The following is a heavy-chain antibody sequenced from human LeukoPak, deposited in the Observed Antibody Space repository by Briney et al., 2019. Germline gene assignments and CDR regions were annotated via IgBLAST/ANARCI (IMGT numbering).Heavy chain of an antibody. J-gene: IGHJ3*02. CDR1: GFTFSTYW. D-gene: IGHD2-15*01. Sequence: PGGSLRLSRTASGFTFSTYWTHWVRQAPGKGLVWVSLINSDGSYTDFADSVKGRFTISRDNAQSTLYLQMNSLRVEDTAVHYCATELRESGASSRNAFDIWGQGTVVPVSS. CDR2: INSDGSYT. CDR3: ATELRESGASSRNAFDI. V-gene: IGHV3-74*01.